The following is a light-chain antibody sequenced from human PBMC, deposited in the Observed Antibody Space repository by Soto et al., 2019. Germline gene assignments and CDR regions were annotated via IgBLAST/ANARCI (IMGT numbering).Light chain of an antibody. CDR3: CSYARSSTFEV. CDR1: SSDVGSYNL. J-gene: IGLJ1*01. Sequence: QSALTQPASVSGSPGQSITISCTGTSSDVGSYNLVSWYQQHPGKAPKLMIYEGSKRPSGVSNRFSGSKSGNTASLTISGLQAEDEADYYSCSYARSSTFEVFGTGTKVTVL. CDR2: EGS. V-gene: IGLV2-23*03.